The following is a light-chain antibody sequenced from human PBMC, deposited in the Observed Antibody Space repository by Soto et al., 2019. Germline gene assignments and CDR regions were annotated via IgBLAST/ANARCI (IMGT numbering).Light chain of an antibody. CDR2: DTN. CDR1: TGVVISTHY. V-gene: IGLV7-46*01. J-gene: IGLJ3*02. CDR3: LLVYGATWL. Sequence: QAVVTQEPSLTVSPGGTVTLTCGSSTGVVISTHYHYWFQQKPGQAPRTLIYDTNNKHSWTPARFSGSLLWGKASLTLSGARHQDEAEYYWLLVYGATWLFGGGTKLTVL.